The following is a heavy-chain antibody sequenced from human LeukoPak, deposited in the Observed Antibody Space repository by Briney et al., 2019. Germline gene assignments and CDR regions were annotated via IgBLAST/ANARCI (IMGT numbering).Heavy chain of an antibody. CDR3: ATAYYDSTRYYYWGNAFDI. V-gene: IGHV3-33*01. J-gene: IGHJ3*02. Sequence: GGSLRLSCAASGFTFSSYGMHWVRQAPGKGLEWVAVIWYDGSNKYYADSVKGRFTISRDNSKNTLYLQMNSLRAVDTAVYYFATAYYDSTRYYYWGNAFDIWGQGTMVTVSS. CDR1: GFTFSSYG. CDR2: IWYDGSNK. D-gene: IGHD3-22*01.